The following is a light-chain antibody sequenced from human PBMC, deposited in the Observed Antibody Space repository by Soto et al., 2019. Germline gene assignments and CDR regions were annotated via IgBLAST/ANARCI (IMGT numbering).Light chain of an antibody. V-gene: IGKV3-11*01. CDR3: QQRSNWIT. CDR2: DAS. CDR1: QSVSSN. J-gene: IGKJ5*01. Sequence: EIMMTQSPAALSVSQGERATLSCRASQSVSSNLAWYQQKPGQAPRLLIYDASTRATGIPARFSGSGSGTDFTLTISSLEPEDFAVYYCQQRSNWITFGQRTRLEI.